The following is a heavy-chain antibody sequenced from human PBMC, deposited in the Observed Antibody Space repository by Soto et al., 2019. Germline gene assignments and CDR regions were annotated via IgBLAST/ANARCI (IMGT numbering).Heavy chain of an antibody. CDR2: ISVSGGSS. Sequence: GGSRRRSLAASGFAFSTYAMTGVRQAPGKGLGWVSVISVSGGSSYYASSVKGRFTISRDNSKNTLYLQMNGLRAEDTALYYCAKVTKRAAAGRSEYYKYGMEVWGQGTTVTFSA. D-gene: IGHD6-13*01. CDR1: GFAFSTYA. V-gene: IGHV3-23*01. CDR3: AKVTKRAAAGRSEYYKYGMEV. J-gene: IGHJ6*01.